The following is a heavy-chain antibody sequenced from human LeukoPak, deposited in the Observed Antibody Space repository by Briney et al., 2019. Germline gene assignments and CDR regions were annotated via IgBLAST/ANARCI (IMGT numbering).Heavy chain of an antibody. V-gene: IGHV1-2*02. D-gene: IGHD3-10*01. CDR3: ATAFKYGSGSYYFDY. CDR2: INPNSGGT. CDR1: GYTFTGYY. J-gene: IGHJ4*02. Sequence: ASVKVSCKASGYTFTGYYMHWVRQAPGQGLDWMGWINPNSGGTNYAQKFQGRVTMTRDTSISTAYMELSRLRSDDTAVYYCATAFKYGSGSYYFDYWGQGTLVTVSS.